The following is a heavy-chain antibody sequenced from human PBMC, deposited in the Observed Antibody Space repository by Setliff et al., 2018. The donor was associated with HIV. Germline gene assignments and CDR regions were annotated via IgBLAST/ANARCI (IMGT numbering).Heavy chain of an antibody. D-gene: IGHD6-6*01. CDR3: ARGGRSLAAQTWFDP. CDR1: GASFSHYY. V-gene: IGHV4-34*01. Sequence: SETLSLTCAVYGASFSHYYWNWIRQPPGKGLEWIGEIIHSGSTNYNPSLKSRVTISVDMSKNQFSLKLSSVTAADTAVYYCARGGRSLAAQTWFDPWGQGTLVTVSS. CDR2: IIHSGST. J-gene: IGHJ5*02.